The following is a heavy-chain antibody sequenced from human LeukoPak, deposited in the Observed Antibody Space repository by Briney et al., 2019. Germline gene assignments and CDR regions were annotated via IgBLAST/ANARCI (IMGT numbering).Heavy chain of an antibody. D-gene: IGHD1-26*01. CDR2: ISGSGYNT. Sequence: GGSLRLSCAASGFTFSSYGMSWVRQAPGKGLEWVSTISGSGYNTYYADSVKGRFSISRDNSANTLYLHMNSLRAEDTALYYRAKHSGSYFIYYVDSWGQGTLVTVSS. V-gene: IGHV3-23*01. CDR3: AKHSGSYFIYYVDS. J-gene: IGHJ4*02. CDR1: GFTFSSYG.